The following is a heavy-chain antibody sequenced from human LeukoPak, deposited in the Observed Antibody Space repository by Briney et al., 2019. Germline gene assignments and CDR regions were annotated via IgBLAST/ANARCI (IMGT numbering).Heavy chain of an antibody. CDR2: ISWNSGTI. CDR3: AVENDAFDI. CDR1: GFIFNNYA. J-gene: IGHJ3*02. V-gene: IGHV3-9*01. Sequence: GGSLRLSCAGSGFIFNNYAMHWVRQPPGKGLEWVSGISWNSGTIDYADSVRGRFTISRDNAKNSLYLQMNSLRAEDTAVYYCAVENDAFDIWGQGTMVTVSS.